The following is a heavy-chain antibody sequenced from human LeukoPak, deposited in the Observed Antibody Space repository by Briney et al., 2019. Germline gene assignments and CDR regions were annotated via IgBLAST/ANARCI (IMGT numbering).Heavy chain of an antibody. CDR2: IYYSGST. CDR1: GGSISSGDYY. D-gene: IGHD3-10*01. CDR3: ATYYYGSGSFDY. Sequence: ASETLSLTCTVSGGSISSGDYYWSWIRQPPGKGLEWIGYIYYSGSTYYNPSLKSRVTISVDTSKNQFSLKLSSVTAADTAVYYCATYYYGSGSFDYRGQGTLVTVSS. J-gene: IGHJ4*02. V-gene: IGHV4-30-4*01.